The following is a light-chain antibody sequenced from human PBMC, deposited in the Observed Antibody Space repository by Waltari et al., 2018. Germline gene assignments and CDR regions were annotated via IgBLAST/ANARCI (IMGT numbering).Light chain of an antibody. V-gene: IGKV3-11*01. J-gene: IGKJ4*01. CDR3: QQRSNWPGGA. CDR1: QSISTY. CDR2: DAS. Sequence: EIVLTQSPPTLPLSPGESASLSCRASQSISTYLARYQQKPRKAPRLLIYDASNRATDVPARFSGSGSGTDFTLTISRLEPEDFAVYYCQQRSNWPGGAFGGGTKIEIK.